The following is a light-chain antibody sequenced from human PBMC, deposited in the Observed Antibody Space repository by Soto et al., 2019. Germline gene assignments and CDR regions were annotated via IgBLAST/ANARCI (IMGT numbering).Light chain of an antibody. CDR3: QQYANWPKT. J-gene: IGKJ1*01. CDR2: DAS. V-gene: IGKV3-15*01. Sequence: IMLKKSAGTLSLYPGQRATLSCRASQSVSSSYLAWYQQKPGQAPRLLISDASTRATGIPARFSGSGSGTEFTLIISSLQSEDFALCYCQQYANWPKTFGQGTKVDIK. CDR1: QSVSSSY.